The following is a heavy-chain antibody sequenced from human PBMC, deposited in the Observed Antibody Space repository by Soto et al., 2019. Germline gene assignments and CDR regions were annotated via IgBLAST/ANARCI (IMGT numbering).Heavy chain of an antibody. D-gene: IGHD3-16*01. Sequence: PGGSLRLSCAASGFTFNSYSMNWVRQAPGKGLEWVSYISTSTIYYADSVKGRFTISRDNAKNSLHLQMNSLRDEDTAVYYCAREGVYYYYGMDVWGQGTTVTVSS. CDR3: AREGVYYYYGMDV. CDR1: GFTFNSYS. J-gene: IGHJ6*02. V-gene: IGHV3-48*02. CDR2: ISTSTI.